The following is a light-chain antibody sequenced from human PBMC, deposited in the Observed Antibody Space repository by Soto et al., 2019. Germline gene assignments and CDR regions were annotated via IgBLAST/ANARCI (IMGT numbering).Light chain of an antibody. J-gene: IGLJ2*01. V-gene: IGLV7-46*01. CDR3: LLSYRGVGV. CDR2: DTN. CDR1: TGAVTTGHY. Sequence: QTVVTQEPSLTVSPGGTVTLTCGSNTGAVTTGHYPYWFQQKPGQAPRTLIYDTNNKHSCTPARFSGSLLGGKAALTLSGAQPEDEADYYCLLSYRGVGVFGGGTKLTVL.